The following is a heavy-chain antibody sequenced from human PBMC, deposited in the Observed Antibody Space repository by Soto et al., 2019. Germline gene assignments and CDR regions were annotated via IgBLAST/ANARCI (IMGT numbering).Heavy chain of an antibody. CDR1: GFTFSSYS. CDR3: ARDSGNSGSYYYNGMDV. D-gene: IGHD1-26*01. V-gene: IGHV3-21*01. J-gene: IGHJ6*02. Sequence: GGSLRLSCAASGFTFSSYSMNWVRQAPGKELEWVSSISSSSSYIYYADSVKGRFTISRDNAKNSLYLQMNSLRAEDTAVYYCARDSGNSGSYYYNGMDVWGQGTTVTVSS. CDR2: ISSSSSYI.